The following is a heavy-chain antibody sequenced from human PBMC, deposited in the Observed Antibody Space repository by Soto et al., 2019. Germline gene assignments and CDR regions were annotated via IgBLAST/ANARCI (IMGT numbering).Heavy chain of an antibody. Sequence: ASVKVSCKASGYTFTGYYMHCVRQAPGQGLEWMGWINTNRGGTNYAQKFEGRVAVTAETYIRPAYMELSRLRPADTAVYYCAIDTLLQRELDYWGQGTLVTVSS. V-gene: IGHV1-2*02. J-gene: IGHJ4*02. D-gene: IGHD1-1*01. CDR2: INTNRGGT. CDR3: AIDTLLQRELDY. CDR1: GYTFTGYY.